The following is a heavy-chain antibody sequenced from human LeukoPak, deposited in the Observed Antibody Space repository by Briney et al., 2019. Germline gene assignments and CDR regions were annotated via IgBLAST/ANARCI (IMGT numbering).Heavy chain of an antibody. D-gene: IGHD6-19*01. CDR3: ARVGSNQWLDY. CDR2: ISGGSSTI. Sequence: GGSLRLSCAASGFTLSSYCMHWVRQAPGKGLEWVSYISGGSSTIYNADSVKGRFTISRDNAKNLLYLLMDTLRAEDTAVYYCARVGSNQWLDYWGQGTLVTVSS. J-gene: IGHJ4*02. V-gene: IGHV3-48*01. CDR1: GFTLSSYC.